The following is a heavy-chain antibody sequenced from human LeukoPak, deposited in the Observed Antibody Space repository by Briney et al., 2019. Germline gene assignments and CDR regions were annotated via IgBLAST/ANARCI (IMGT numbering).Heavy chain of an antibody. CDR2: IYSSGSA. D-gene: IGHD4-17*01. J-gene: IGHJ4*02. V-gene: IGHV4-4*07. CDR1: GGSFSGYY. Sequence: ETLSLTCAVYGGSFSGYYWSWIRQPPGKGLEWIGRIYSSGSANYNPSLKSRVTMSVDTSNNQFSLKLTSVSAADTAVYYCAREYGDLDYWGQGTLVTVSS. CDR3: AREYGDLDY.